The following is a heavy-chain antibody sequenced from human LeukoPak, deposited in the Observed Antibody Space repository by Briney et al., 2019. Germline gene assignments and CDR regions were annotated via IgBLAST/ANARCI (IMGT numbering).Heavy chain of an antibody. D-gene: IGHD5-18*01. CDR1: GFTLGDYA. V-gene: IGHV3-49*04. CDR2: IRSKAYGGTT. J-gene: IGHJ4*02. CDR3: TRDRGYSYGYGDY. Sequence: GGSLRLSCAASGFTLGDYAMSWVRQAPGKGLEWVGFIRSKAYGGTTEYAASVKGRFTISRDDSKSIAYLQMTSLKTEGTAVYYCTRDRGYSYGYGDYWGQGTLVTVSS.